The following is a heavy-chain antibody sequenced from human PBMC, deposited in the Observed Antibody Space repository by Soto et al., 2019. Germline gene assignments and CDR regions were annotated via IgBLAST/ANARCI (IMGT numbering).Heavy chain of an antibody. D-gene: IGHD2-8*02. J-gene: IGHJ4*02. CDR2: IYYSGST. CDR3: ARDKITGLFDY. Sequence: PSETLSLTCTVSGGPISRSSYYWGWIRQSPGKGLEWIGNIYYSGSTNYHPSLKSRVTISVDTSKNQFSLKLTSVTAADTAVYYCARDKITGLFDYWGQGTLVTVSS. CDR1: GGPISRSSYY. V-gene: IGHV4-39*02.